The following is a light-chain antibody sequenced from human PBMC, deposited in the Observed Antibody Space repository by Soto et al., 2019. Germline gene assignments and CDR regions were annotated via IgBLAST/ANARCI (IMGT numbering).Light chain of an antibody. V-gene: IGKV1-39*01. CDR1: QSISSY. CDR3: QQSYGTPIT. Sequence: DLQITHSRASCCAPVAYRANTNCRESQSISSYLNWYQQKPGKAPKLLIYAASSLQSGVPSRFSGSGSGTDFTLTISSLQPEDFATYYCQQSYGTPITFGQGTRLEIK. CDR2: AAS. J-gene: IGKJ5*01.